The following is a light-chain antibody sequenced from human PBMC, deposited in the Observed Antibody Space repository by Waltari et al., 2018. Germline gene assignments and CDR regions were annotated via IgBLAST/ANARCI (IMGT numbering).Light chain of an antibody. J-gene: IGLJ1*01. Sequence: QSALTQPASVSGSPGQSITISCSGTDSDVGAYDFVSWYQQHPGKATPLIIYEVSNRPSGIANRFSASKTGNTASLTISGLQAEDEADYYCSSYTTSSAPGVFGTGTRVTVL. CDR3: SSYTTSSAPGV. V-gene: IGLV2-14*01. CDR2: EVS. CDR1: DSDVGAYDF.